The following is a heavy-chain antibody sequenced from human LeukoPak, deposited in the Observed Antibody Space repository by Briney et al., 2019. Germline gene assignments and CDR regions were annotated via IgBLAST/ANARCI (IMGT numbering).Heavy chain of an antibody. CDR2: IYHSGST. V-gene: IGHV4-38-2*02. J-gene: IGHJ5*02. D-gene: IGHD1-14*01. CDR3: ARAKIEPRDPYNWFDP. Sequence: SETLSLTCTVSGYSISSGYYWCLIRQPPGKGLELSVSIYHSGSTYYNPSLKSRVTISVDTSKNQVSLKLSSVTAADTAVYYCARAKIEPRDPYNWFDPWGQGTLVTVSS. CDR1: GYSISSGYY.